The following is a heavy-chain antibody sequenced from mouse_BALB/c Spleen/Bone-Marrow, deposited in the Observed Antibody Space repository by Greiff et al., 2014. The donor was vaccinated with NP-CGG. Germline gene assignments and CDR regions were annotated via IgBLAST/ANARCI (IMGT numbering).Heavy chain of an antibody. D-gene: IGHD4-1*01. CDR1: GFSLTSYG. J-gene: IGHJ4*01. CDR2: IWSGGST. Sequence: VKLQESGPGLVQPSQSLSITCTVSGFSLTSYGVHWVRQSPGKGLEWLGVIWSGGSTDYNAALISRLSISKDNSKSQVFFKMNSLQADDTAIYYCARKRTGTYTMDYWGQGTSVTVSS. V-gene: IGHV2-4-1*01. CDR3: ARKRTGTYTMDY.